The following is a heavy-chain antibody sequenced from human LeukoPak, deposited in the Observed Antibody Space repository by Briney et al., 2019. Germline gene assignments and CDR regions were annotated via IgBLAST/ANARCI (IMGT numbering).Heavy chain of an antibody. D-gene: IGHD2-21*02. CDR2: LWYGGRTK. V-gene: IGHV3-33*08. CDR1: GCTFSSYA. J-gene: IGHJ4*02. CDR3: ARDYCGGDCYVDY. Sequence: PGGSLRLSCAASGCTFSSYAMSWVRQAPGKGLEWVAVLWYGGRTKYYAESVKGRFTISRDNSKNTLYLEMNSLRAEDTAVYYCARDYCGGDCYVDYWGQGTLVTVSS.